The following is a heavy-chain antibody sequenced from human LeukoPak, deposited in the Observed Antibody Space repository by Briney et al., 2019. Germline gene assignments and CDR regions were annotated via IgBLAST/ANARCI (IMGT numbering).Heavy chain of an antibody. J-gene: IGHJ4*02. V-gene: IGHV3-23*01. D-gene: IGHD6-19*01. CDR1: GFTFSSYA. CDR3: AKGYSSGWLRYFDY. CDR2: ISGSGGST. Sequence: AGGSLRLSCAASGFTFSSYAMSWLRQAPGKGLEWVSAISGSGGSTYYADSVKGRFTISRDNSKNTLYLQMNSLRAEDTAVYYCAKGYSSGWLRYFDYWGQGTLVTVSS.